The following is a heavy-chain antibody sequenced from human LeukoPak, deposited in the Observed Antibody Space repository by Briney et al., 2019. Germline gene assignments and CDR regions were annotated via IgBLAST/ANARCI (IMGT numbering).Heavy chain of an antibody. Sequence: SETLSLTCTVSGGSISSSSYYWGWIRQPPGKGLEWIGSIYYSGSTYYNPSLKSRVTISVDTSKNQFSLKLSSVTAADTAVDYCARKLWFVNAPGSWLDPWGQGILVTVSS. D-gene: IGHD3-10*01. CDR3: ARKLWFVNAPGSWLDP. V-gene: IGHV4-39*07. J-gene: IGHJ5*02. CDR1: GGSISSSSYY. CDR2: IYYSGST.